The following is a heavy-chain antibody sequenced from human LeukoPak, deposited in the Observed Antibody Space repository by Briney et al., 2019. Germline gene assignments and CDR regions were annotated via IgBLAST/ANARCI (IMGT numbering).Heavy chain of an antibody. V-gene: IGHV3-23*01. CDR3: AKDSDLDTAMAVDY. D-gene: IGHD5-18*01. Sequence: GGSLRLSCAASGFTFTSYAMNWVRQAPGKGLEWVSTISGSGSSTYYVDSVKGRFTISRDNFKNTLYLQMNSLRAEDTAEYYCAKDSDLDTAMAVDYWGQGTLVTVSS. CDR1: GFTFTSYA. J-gene: IGHJ4*02. CDR2: ISGSGSST.